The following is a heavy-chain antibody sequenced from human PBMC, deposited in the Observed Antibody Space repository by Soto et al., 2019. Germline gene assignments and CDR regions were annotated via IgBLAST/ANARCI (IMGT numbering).Heavy chain of an antibody. D-gene: IGHD5-12*01. CDR3: VREGRGSFDF. Sequence: GGSLRLSCAAPGFIFTNYAMNWVRQAPGKGLECVSVIGGRGNSAYYADSVQGRFTISRDNSKNTLSLQMSSLTADDTAIYYCVREGRGSFDFWGRGTMVTV. V-gene: IGHV3-23*01. J-gene: IGHJ3*01. CDR2: IGGRGNSA. CDR1: GFIFTNYA.